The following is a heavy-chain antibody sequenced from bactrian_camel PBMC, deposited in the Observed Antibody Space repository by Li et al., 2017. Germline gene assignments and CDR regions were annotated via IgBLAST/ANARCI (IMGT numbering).Heavy chain of an antibody. D-gene: IGHD3*01. V-gene: IGHV3S53*01. Sequence: VQLVESGGDSVEAGGSLTLSCKASGDISNYCMGWFRQAPGKERRGIASIATDGTRTYLASVKGRFTISRDNANNTLYLEMNTLKPEDTATYHCAAGWSFGVGTLLRRHYNYWGQGTQVTVS. CDR2: IATDGTR. CDR3: AAGWSFGVGTLLRRHYNY. J-gene: IGHJ4*01. CDR1: GDISNYC.